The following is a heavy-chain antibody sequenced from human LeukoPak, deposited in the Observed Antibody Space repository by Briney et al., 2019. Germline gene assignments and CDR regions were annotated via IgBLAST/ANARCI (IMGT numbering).Heavy chain of an antibody. Sequence: SETLSLTCTVSGGSISSSSYYWGWLRQPPGKGLEWIGSIYYSGSTYYNPSLKSRVTISVDTSKNLFSLKLSSVTAADTAVYYCARAPRVAAQFDYWGQGTLVTVSS. D-gene: IGHD6-6*01. CDR1: GGSISSSSYY. J-gene: IGHJ4*02. CDR3: ARAPRVAAQFDY. CDR2: IYYSGST. V-gene: IGHV4-39*01.